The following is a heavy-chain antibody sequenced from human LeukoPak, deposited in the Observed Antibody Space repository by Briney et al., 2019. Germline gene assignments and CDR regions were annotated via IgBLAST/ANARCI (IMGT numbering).Heavy chain of an antibody. CDR3: ARDRQLYYYYYMDV. D-gene: IGHD1-1*01. V-gene: IGHV1-18*03. J-gene: IGHJ6*03. CDR2: ISAYNGNT. Sequence: ASVKVSCKASGYTFTSYDINWVRQAPGQGLEWMGWISAYNGNTNYAQKLQGRVTMTTDTSTSTAYMELRSLRSDDMAVYYCARDRQLYYYYYMDVWGKGTTVTISS. CDR1: GYTFTSYD.